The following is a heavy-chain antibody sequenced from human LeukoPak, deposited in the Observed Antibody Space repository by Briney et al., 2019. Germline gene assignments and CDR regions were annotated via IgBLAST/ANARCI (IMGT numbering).Heavy chain of an antibody. J-gene: IGHJ6*03. CDR2: INPNSGGT. Sequence: ASVKVSCKASGYTFTGYYMHWVRQAPGQGLEWMGRINPNSGGTNYAQKFQGRVTITTDESTSTAYMELSSLRSEDTAVYYCARGLLWFGESDAPSYYYYYMDVWGKGTTVTVSS. D-gene: IGHD3-10*01. CDR3: ARGLLWFGESDAPSYYYYYMDV. V-gene: IGHV1-2*06. CDR1: GYTFTGYY.